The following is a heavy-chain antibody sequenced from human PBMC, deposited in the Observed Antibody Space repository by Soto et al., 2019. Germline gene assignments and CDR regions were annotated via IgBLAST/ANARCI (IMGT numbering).Heavy chain of an antibody. Sequence: QLQLQESGPGLVKPSETLSLTCTVSGGSISSSSYYWGWIRQPPGKGLEWIASIYYRGNTYYNPSLKSRLTISVDTSKNQFSLKLSSVTAADTAVYFCARHRGYNYNFFDYWGQGTLVTVSS. V-gene: IGHV4-39*01. CDR1: GGSISSSSYY. CDR3: ARHRGYNYNFFDY. J-gene: IGHJ4*02. D-gene: IGHD5-12*01. CDR2: IYYRGNT.